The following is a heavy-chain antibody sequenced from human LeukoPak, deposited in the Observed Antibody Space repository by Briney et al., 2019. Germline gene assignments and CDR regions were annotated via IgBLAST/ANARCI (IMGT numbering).Heavy chain of an antibody. Sequence: ASVKVSCMPSAYTFTNSFIHSVRQAPAQGLEWMGRINPTSGGTNPAQKFQGRVSTSRDTSITTEYMELSRLTSDDTALCYFITPPLHGSGTWAQTTLLPAS. CDR2: INPTSGGT. CDR3: ITPPLHGSGT. V-gene: IGHV1-2*06. CDR1: AYTFTNSF. D-gene: IGHD3-10*01. J-gene: IGHJ4*02.